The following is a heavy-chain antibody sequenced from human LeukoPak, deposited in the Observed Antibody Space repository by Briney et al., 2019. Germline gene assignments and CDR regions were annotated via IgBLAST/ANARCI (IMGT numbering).Heavy chain of an antibody. CDR1: GFIFSSYW. Sequence: GRSLRLSCAASGFIFSSYWMSWVRQAPGKGLEWVANIKQDGSEKYYVDSVKGRFTISRDNAKNSLYLQMNSLRAEDTAVYYCASRLPRGSYFDYWGQGTLVTVSS. D-gene: IGHD5-12*01. V-gene: IGHV3-7*03. CDR2: IKQDGSEK. J-gene: IGHJ4*02. CDR3: ASRLPRGSYFDY.